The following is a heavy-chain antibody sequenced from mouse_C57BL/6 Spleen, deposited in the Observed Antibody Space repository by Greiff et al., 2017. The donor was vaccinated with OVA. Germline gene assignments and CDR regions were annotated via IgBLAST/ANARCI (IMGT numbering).Heavy chain of an antibody. CDR3: ASFYESNLMFAY. V-gene: IGHV1-7*01. Sequence: VQLQQSGAELAKPGASVKLSCKASGYTFTSYWMHWVKQRPGQGLEWIGYINPSSGYTKYNQKFKDKATLTADKSSTTAYMQLSSLTYEDSAVYYCASFYESNLMFAYWGQGTLVTVSA. J-gene: IGHJ3*01. D-gene: IGHD2-5*01. CDR2: INPSSGYT. CDR1: GYTFTSYW.